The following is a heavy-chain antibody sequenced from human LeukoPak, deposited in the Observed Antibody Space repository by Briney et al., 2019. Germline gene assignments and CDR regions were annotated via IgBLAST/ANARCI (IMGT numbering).Heavy chain of an antibody. J-gene: IGHJ4*02. D-gene: IGHD3-10*01. Sequence: GGSLRLSCVASGFTFSSRDWMTWVRQAPGKGLEWVANIKQDGSEKNYVDSVKGRFTISRDNAKNSVDLQMNSLRVEDTAVYYCAKLAKYFYGWETYYFFEHWGQGTPVTASS. CDR3: AKLAKYFYGWETYYFFEH. V-gene: IGHV3-7*01. CDR1: GFTFSSRDW. CDR2: IKQDGSEK.